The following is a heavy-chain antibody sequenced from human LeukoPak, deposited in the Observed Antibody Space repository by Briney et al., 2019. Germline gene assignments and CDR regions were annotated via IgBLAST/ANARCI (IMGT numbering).Heavy chain of an antibody. J-gene: IGHJ4*02. Sequence: SVKVSCKASGFTFTSSAMQWVRQTRVQRLEWIGWIVVGSGNTNYAQKFQERVTITRDMSTSTAYMELSSLRSEDTAAYYCAASLVATIASADYWGQGTLVTVSS. CDR3: AASLVATIASADY. V-gene: IGHV1-58*02. D-gene: IGHD5-12*01. CDR1: GFTFTSSA. CDR2: IVVGSGNT.